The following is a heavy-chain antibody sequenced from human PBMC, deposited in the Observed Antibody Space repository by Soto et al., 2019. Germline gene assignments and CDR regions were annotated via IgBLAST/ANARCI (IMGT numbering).Heavy chain of an antibody. CDR1: GFTFSSYG. Sequence: QVQLVESGGGVVQPGRSLRLSCAASGFTFSSYGMHWVRQAPGKGLEWVAVISYDGSNKYYADSVKGRFTISRDNSKNKLYLQMNSLRAEDTAVYYCAKDSTVVVTAIGSWYFDLWGRGTLVTVSS. D-gene: IGHD2-21*02. V-gene: IGHV3-30*18. CDR3: AKDSTVVVTAIGSWYFDL. CDR2: ISYDGSNK. J-gene: IGHJ2*01.